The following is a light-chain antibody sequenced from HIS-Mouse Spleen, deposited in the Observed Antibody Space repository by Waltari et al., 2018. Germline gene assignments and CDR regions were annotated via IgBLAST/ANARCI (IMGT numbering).Light chain of an antibody. CDR1: QGISSY. J-gene: IGKJ2*01. Sequence: AIRMTQSPSSFSASTGDRLTITCQASQGISSYLAWYQQKPGKAPKLLIYAASTLQSGVPSRFSGSGSGTDFTLTISCLQSEDFATYYCQQYYSYPYTFGQGTKLEIK. V-gene: IGKV1-8*01. CDR2: AAS. CDR3: QQYYSYPYT.